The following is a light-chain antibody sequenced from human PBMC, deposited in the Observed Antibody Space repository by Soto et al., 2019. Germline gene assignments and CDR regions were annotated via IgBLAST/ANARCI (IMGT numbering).Light chain of an antibody. CDR1: QSISIY. J-gene: IGKJ1*01. V-gene: IGKV1-39*01. CDR3: QQTYTTLPT. Sequence: DIQMTQSPSSLSASVGDRVTITCRASQSISIYLNWYQQKPGNAPKLLIYGASSLHSGVPSRLSGSGSGTDFSLTISSLQPEDSATYDCQQTYTTLPTFGQGTKVEIK. CDR2: GAS.